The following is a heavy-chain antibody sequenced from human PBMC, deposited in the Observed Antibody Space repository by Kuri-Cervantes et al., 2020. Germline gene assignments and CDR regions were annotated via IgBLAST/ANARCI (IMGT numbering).Heavy chain of an antibody. J-gene: IGHJ4*02. CDR2: ISGSGGST. CDR1: GFTFDDYA. CDR3: AKDGGIVVAKYYFDY. Sequence: GGSLRLSCAASGFTFDDYAMHWVRQAPGKGLEWVSGISGSGGSTYYADSVKGRFTISRDNSKNTLYPQMNSLRAEDTAVYYCAKDGGIVVAKYYFDYWGQGTLVTVSS. D-gene: IGHD3-22*01. V-gene: IGHV3-23*01.